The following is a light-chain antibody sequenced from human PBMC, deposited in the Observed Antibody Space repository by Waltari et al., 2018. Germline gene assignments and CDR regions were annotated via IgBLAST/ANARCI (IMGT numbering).Light chain of an antibody. CDR1: SSHVGNYNL. Sequence: QSALTQPASVSGSPGQSITISCTGTSSHVGNYNLFSWYQQYPGKAPKVMIYDDNRRPSGVSDRFSGSKSGNTASLTISGVQAEDEADYYCCSYAGSYTWVFGGGTKLTVL. J-gene: IGLJ3*02. V-gene: IGLV2-23*01. CDR2: DDN. CDR3: CSYAGSYTWV.